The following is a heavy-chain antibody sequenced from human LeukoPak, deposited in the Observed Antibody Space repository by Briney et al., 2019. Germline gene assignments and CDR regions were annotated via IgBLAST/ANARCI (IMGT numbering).Heavy chain of an antibody. CDR1: GFTFTNYT. J-gene: IGHJ4*02. V-gene: IGHV3-21*01. D-gene: IGHD5-12*01. CDR2: ISSSSSYL. Sequence: GGSLRLSCAASGFTFTNYTMNWVRQAPGKGLGWVSSISSSSSYLYYADSVKGRFTISRDNAKSSLYLQMNSLRAEDTAVFYCAREDIVATMTFDYWGQGILVTVSS. CDR3: AREDIVATMTFDY.